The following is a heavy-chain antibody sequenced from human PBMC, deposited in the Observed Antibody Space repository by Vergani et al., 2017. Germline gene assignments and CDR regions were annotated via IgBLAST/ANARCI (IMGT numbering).Heavy chain of an antibody. V-gene: IGHV3-23*01. CDR2: ISGSGGST. J-gene: IGHJ4*02. Sequence: EVQLLEPGGGLVQPGGSLRLSCAASGFTFSSYAMSWVRQAPGKGLEWVSAISGSGGSTYYADSVKGRFTISRDNSKNTLDLQMNSLRAEDTAVYYCVTRGGSTTVYRDYWGQGTLVTVSS. CDR1: GFTFSSYA. CDR3: VTRGGSTTVYRDY. D-gene: IGHD2/OR15-2a*01.